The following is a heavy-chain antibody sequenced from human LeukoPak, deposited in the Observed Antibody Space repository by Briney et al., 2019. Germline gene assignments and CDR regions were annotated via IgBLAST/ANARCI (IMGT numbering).Heavy chain of an antibody. J-gene: IGHJ6*02. V-gene: IGHV3-21*01. D-gene: IGHD3-10*01. CDR1: GFTFSSYS. CDR2: ISSSSSYI. CDR3: ARDLAVPYYYGSGNRKYAGMDV. Sequence: GGSLRLSCAASGFTFSSYSMNWVRQAPGKGLEWVSSISSSSSYIYYADSVKGRFTISRDNAKNSLYLQMNSLRAEDTAVYYCARDLAVPYYYGSGNRKYAGMDVWGQGTMVTVSS.